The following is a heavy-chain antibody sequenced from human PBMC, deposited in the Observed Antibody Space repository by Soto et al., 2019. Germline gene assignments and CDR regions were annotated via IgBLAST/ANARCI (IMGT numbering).Heavy chain of an antibody. D-gene: IGHD4-17*01. J-gene: IGHJ4*02. CDR1: GGSISSSSYY. CDR3: AGETLMTTVTDY. Sequence: SETLSLTCTVSGGSISSSSYYWGWIRQPPGKGLEWIGSIYYSGSTYYNPSLKSRVTISVDTSKNQFSLKLSSVTAADTAVYYCAGETLMTTVTDYWGQGTLVTASS. CDR2: IYYSGST. V-gene: IGHV4-39*01.